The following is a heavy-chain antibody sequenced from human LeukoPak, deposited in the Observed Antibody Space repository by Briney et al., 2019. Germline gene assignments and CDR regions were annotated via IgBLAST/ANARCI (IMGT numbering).Heavy chain of an antibody. CDR3: ARAPGDWLDY. D-gene: IGHD2-21*02. V-gene: IGHV3-53*01. Sequence: GGSLRLSCAASGFTVDSNYLSWVRQAPGKGLEWVSTIYTGGNTYYAASVKGRFTISRDFSKNTVFLHMNSLRAEDTAMYYCARAPGDWLDYWGQGTLVTVSS. CDR2: IYTGGNT. CDR1: GFTVDSNY. J-gene: IGHJ4*02.